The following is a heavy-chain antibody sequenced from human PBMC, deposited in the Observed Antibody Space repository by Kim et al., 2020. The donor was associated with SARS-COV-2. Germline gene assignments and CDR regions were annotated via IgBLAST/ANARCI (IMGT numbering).Heavy chain of an antibody. CDR1: GFTFSSYA. CDR3: AKDIVIAAAGRRVGYFDY. J-gene: IGHJ4*02. CDR2: ISGSGGST. V-gene: IGHV3-23*01. D-gene: IGHD6-13*01. Sequence: GGSLRLSCAASGFTFSSYAMSWVRQAPGKGLEWVSAISGSGGSTYYADSVKGRFTISRDNSKNTLYLQMNSLRAEDTAVYYCAKDIVIAAAGRRVGYFDYWGQGTLVTVSS.